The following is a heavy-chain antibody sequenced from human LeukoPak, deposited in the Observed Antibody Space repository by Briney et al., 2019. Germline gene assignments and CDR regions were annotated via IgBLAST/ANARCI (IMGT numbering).Heavy chain of an antibody. Sequence: PSETLSLTCTVSGGSISSYYWSWIRQPPGKGLEWIGYIYYSGSTNYNPSLTSRVTISVDTSKNQFSLKLSSVTAAYTAVYYCARHSSSWPNDAFDIWGQGTMVTVSS. V-gene: IGHV4-59*01. J-gene: IGHJ3*02. CDR1: GGSISSYY. CDR3: ARHSSSWPNDAFDI. D-gene: IGHD6-13*01. CDR2: IYYSGST.